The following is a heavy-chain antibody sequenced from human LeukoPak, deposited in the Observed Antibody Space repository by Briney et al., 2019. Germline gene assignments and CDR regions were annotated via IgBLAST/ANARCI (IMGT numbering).Heavy chain of an antibody. J-gene: IGHJ4*02. CDR3: ARGVRITFGGVPQSLDY. D-gene: IGHD3-16*01. CDR2: INPNSGGT. V-gene: IGHV1-2*02. Sequence: ASVKVSCKASGYTFTGYYMHWVRQAPGQGLEWMGWINPNSGGTNYAQKFQGRVTMTRDTSISTAYMELSSLRSDDTAVYYCARGVRITFGGVPQSLDYWGQGTLVTVSS. CDR1: GYTFTGYY.